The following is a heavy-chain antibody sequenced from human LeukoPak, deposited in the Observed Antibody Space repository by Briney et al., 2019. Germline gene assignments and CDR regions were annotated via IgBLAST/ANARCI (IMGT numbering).Heavy chain of an antibody. CDR2: INPNSGGT. CDR1: GYTFTGYY. J-gene: IGHJ3*02. Sequence: ASVKVSCKASGYTFTGYYMHWVRQAPGQGLEWMGWINPNSGGTNYAQKFQGRVTMTRDTSISTAYMELSRLRSDDTAVYYCAREGAYCSSTSCYKGAFDIWGQGTMVTVSS. V-gene: IGHV1-2*02. D-gene: IGHD2-2*02. CDR3: AREGAYCSSTSCYKGAFDI.